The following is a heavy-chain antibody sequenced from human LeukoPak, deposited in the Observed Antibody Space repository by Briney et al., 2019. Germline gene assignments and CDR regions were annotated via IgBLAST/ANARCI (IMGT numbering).Heavy chain of an antibody. CDR2: IYYSGST. J-gene: IGHJ6*02. V-gene: IGHV4-31*03. Sequence: SETLSLTCTVSGGSISSGGYYWSWIRQHPGKGLEWIGYIYYSGSTYYNPSLKSRVTISVDTSKNQFSLKLSSVTAADTAVYYCASDHFGASYRWNDVLHYYYYGMDVWGQGTTVTVSS. CDR3: ASDHFGASYRWNDVLHYYYYGMDV. CDR1: GGSISSGGYY. D-gene: IGHD1-1*01.